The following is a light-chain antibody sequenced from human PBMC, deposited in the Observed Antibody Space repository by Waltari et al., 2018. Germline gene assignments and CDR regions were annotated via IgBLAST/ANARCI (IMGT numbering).Light chain of an antibody. J-gene: IGKJ1*01. Sequence: IVFTQSPGPLSLSPGERATLSCRASQSVSRSLAWYQQKPGQAPKLLIYGASTRATGIPDRFTGSGSGTDFSLTISSLEPEDFAIYFCQHYVRLPATFGQGTKVEIK. CDR2: GAS. CDR1: QSVSRS. V-gene: IGKV3-20*01. CDR3: QHYVRLPAT.